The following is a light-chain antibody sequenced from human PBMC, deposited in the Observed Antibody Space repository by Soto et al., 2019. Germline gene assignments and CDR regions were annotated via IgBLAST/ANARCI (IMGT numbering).Light chain of an antibody. Sequence: EIVMTQSPASLSVSPGEGVTLSCRASQSVFRNLAWYHQRPGQAPRLLIFHASTRATGVPARFTGSGAGTEFTLSISSRQSEDFGVYYCQQFNKWPPFTFGPGTKVDIQ. J-gene: IGKJ3*01. CDR2: HAS. V-gene: IGKV3-15*01. CDR3: QQFNKWPPFT. CDR1: QSVFRN.